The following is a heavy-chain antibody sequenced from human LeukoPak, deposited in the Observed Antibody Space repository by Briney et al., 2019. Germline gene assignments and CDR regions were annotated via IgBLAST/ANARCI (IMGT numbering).Heavy chain of an antibody. CDR1: GFTSIAYA. D-gene: IGHD2-15*01. J-gene: IGHJ1*01. V-gene: IGHV3-30-3*01. CDR3: AQQVGYCSSGSCYFTY. CDR2: ISYDGSNK. Sequence: GGSLRLSCVGSGFTSIAYALTWARQAPGKGLEWVAVISYDGSNKYYADSVKGRFTISRDNSKNTLYLQMNSLRAEDTAVYYCAQQVGYCSSGSCYFTYWGQGTLVTVSS.